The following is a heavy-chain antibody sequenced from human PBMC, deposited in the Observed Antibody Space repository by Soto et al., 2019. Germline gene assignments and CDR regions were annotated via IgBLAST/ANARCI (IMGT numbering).Heavy chain of an antibody. CDR1: GGSFSGYY. CDR2: INHSGST. D-gene: IGHD3-10*01. J-gene: IGHJ4*02. Sequence: SETLSLTCAVYGGSFSGYYWSWIRQPPGKGLEWIGEINHSGSTNYNPSLKSRVTISVDTSKNQFSLKLSSVTAADTAVYYCALITMVRGVIFDYWGQGTLVTVSS. CDR3: ALITMVRGVIFDY. V-gene: IGHV4-34*01.